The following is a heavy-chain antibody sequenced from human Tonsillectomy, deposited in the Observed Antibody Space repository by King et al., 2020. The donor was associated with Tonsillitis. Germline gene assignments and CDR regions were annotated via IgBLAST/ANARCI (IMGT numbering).Heavy chain of an antibody. V-gene: IGHV3-30*04. J-gene: IGHJ6*02. D-gene: IGHD2-2*01. Sequence: VQLVESGGGVVQPGRSLRLSCAASGFTFITYGIHWVRQAPGKGLEWVALISYDGSSKYYADSVKGRFTISRDNSKNTLYLQMNSLRGEDTAVYYCARGQLEYCSSTSCYVEYGLDVWGQGTTVTVSS. CDR2: ISYDGSSK. CDR3: ARGQLEYCSSTSCYVEYGLDV. CDR1: GFTFITYG.